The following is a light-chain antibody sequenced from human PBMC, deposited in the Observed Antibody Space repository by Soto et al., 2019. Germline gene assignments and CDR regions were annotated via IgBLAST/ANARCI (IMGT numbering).Light chain of an antibody. CDR2: SNN. Sequence: QSVLTQPPSASGTPGQRVTISCSGSSSNTGSNTVNWYQQLPGTAPKLLFYSNNQRPSGVPDRFSGSKSGTSASLAISGLQSEDEADYYCAAWDDSLNGRVFGTGTKVTVL. CDR1: SSNTGSNT. CDR3: AAWDDSLNGRV. V-gene: IGLV1-44*01. J-gene: IGLJ1*01.